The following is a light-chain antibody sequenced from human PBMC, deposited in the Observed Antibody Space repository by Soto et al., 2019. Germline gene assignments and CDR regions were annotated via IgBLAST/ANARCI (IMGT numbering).Light chain of an antibody. V-gene: IGKV3D-20*01. CDR1: QTIDNT. CDR2: DAS. CDR3: QQYGSSPRT. J-gene: IGKJ1*01. Sequence: EIVLTQSPATLSLSPGERATLSCRASQTIDNTLAWYQQKPGLAPRLLIYDASSRATGIPDRFSGSGSGTDFTLTISRLEPEDFVVYYCQQYGSSPRTFGQGTKVDIK.